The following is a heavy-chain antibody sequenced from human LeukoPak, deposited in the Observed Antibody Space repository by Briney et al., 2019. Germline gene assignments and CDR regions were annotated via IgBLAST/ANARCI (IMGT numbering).Heavy chain of an antibody. Sequence: PGGSLRLSCAASGFTFSSYAMHWVRQAPGKGLEWVAVISYDGSNKYYADSVKGRFTISRDNSKNTLYLQMNSLRAEDTAVYYCAKDLYYYDKGYFDYWGQGTLVTVSS. D-gene: IGHD3-22*01. CDR3: AKDLYYYDKGYFDY. CDR2: ISYDGSNK. J-gene: IGHJ4*02. V-gene: IGHV3-30*04. CDR1: GFTFSSYA.